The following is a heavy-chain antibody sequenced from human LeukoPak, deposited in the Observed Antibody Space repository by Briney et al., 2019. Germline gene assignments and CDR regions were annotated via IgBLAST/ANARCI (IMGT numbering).Heavy chain of an antibody. V-gene: IGHV4-30-2*01. D-gene: IGHD4-11*01. CDR1: GGSISSGGYS. J-gene: IGHJ6*02. CDR2: IYHSGST. Sequence: PSETLSLTCAVSGGSISSGGYSWSWIRQPPGKGLEWIGYIYHSGSTYYNPSLKSRVTISVYRSKNRFSLKLSSVTAADTAVYYCARDSNYGDYGMDVWGQGTTVTVSS. CDR3: ARDSNYGDYGMDV.